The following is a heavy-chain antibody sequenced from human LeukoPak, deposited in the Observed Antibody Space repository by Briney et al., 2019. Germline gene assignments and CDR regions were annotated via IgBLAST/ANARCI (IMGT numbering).Heavy chain of an antibody. J-gene: IGHJ4*02. Sequence: GGSLRLSCAASGFTFSDHYMDWVRQAPGKGLEWIGRIRNKANSYTTEYAASVKGRFTISRDDSKNSLYLQMNSLNTEDTAVYYCARASSIDNGVRYFDYWGQGTLVTVSS. CDR3: ARASSIDNGVRYFDY. D-gene: IGHD1-1*01. CDR2: IRNKANSYTT. CDR1: GFTFSDHY. V-gene: IGHV3-72*01.